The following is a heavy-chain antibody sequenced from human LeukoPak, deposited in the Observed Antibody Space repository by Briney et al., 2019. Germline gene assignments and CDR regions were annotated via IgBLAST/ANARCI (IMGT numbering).Heavy chain of an antibody. Sequence: SVKVSCKASGGTFSSYAISWVRQAPGQGLEWMGGIIPIFGTANYAQKFQGRVTITTDESTSTAYMELSSLRSEDTAVYYCAGCGGSFLRNTNWFDPWGQGTLVTVSS. J-gene: IGHJ5*02. CDR3: AGCGGSFLRNTNWFDP. CDR1: GGTFSSYA. D-gene: IGHD2-15*01. CDR2: IIPIFGTA. V-gene: IGHV1-69*05.